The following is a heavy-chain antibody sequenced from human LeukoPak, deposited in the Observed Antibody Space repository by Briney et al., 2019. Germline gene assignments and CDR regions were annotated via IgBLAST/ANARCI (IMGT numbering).Heavy chain of an antibody. CDR1: GGTFSSYA. D-gene: IGHD6-25*01. V-gene: IGHV1-69*13. J-gene: IGHJ4*02. CDR2: IIPIFGTA. CDR3: ARDDSSGTLDFDY. Sequence: ASVKVSCKASGGTFSSYAISWVRQAPGQGLEWMGGIIPIFGTANYAQKFQGRVTITADESTSTAYMELSSLRSEDTAVYYCARDDSSGTLDFDYWGQGTLVTVSS.